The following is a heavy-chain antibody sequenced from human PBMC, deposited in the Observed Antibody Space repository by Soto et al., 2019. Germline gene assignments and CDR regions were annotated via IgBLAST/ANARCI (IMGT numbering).Heavy chain of an antibody. D-gene: IGHD4-17*01. CDR2: INAGNGNT. Sequence: GASVKVSCKASGYTFTSYAMHWVRQAPGQRLEWMGWINAGNGNTKYSQKFQGRVTITRDTSASTAYMELSSLRSEDTAVYYCARVRSVTTNYFDYWGQGTLVTVSS. CDR3: ARVRSVTTNYFDY. J-gene: IGHJ4*02. V-gene: IGHV1-3*01. CDR1: GYTFTSYA.